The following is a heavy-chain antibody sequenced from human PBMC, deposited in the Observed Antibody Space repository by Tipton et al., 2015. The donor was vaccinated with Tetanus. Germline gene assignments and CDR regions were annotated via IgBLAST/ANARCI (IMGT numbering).Heavy chain of an antibody. Sequence: TLSLTCTVSGDSVRSGSYYWSWIRQPPGKELEWIGYIDYSGSTNYNPSLKSRLIISADTSKNQFSLRLSSVTAADTAVYYCASYNTPYYFDYWGRGTLVTVSS. V-gene: IGHV4-61*01. CDR1: GDSVRSGSYY. D-gene: IGHD1-14*01. J-gene: IGHJ4*02. CDR2: IDYSGST. CDR3: ASYNTPYYFDY.